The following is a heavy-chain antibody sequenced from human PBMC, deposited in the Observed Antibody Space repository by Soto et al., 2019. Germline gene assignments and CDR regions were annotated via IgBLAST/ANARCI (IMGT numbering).Heavy chain of an antibody. CDR2: IYHSGST. CDR1: GGSISSGGYS. J-gene: IGHJ4*02. V-gene: IGHV4-30-2*01. Sequence: SGTLSLTCAVSGGSISSGGYSWSWIRQPPGKGLEWIGYIYHSGSTYYNPSLKSRVTISVDRSKNQFSLKLSSVTAADTAVYYCARDRGYYGSGSSIFDYWGQGTLVTVSS. D-gene: IGHD3-10*01. CDR3: ARDRGYYGSGSSIFDY.